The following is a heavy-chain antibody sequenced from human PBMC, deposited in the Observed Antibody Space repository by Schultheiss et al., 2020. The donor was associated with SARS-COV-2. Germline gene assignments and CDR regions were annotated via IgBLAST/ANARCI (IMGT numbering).Heavy chain of an antibody. J-gene: IGHJ4*02. V-gene: IGHV1-18*01. CDR2: ISAYNGNT. D-gene: IGHD6-13*01. CDR3: ARVSSSWPHLGYF. Sequence: ASVKVSCKASGYTFTSYGISWVRQAPGQGVEWMGWISAYNGNTNYAQKLQGRITMTTDKTTSTAYMELRSLRSDDTAVYYCARVSSSWPHLGYFWGQGTLVTVAS. CDR1: GYTFTSYG.